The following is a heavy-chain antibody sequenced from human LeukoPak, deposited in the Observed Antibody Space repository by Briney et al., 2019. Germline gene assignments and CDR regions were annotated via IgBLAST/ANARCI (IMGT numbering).Heavy chain of an antibody. CDR1: GYTFTSYG. J-gene: IGHJ4*02. CDR3: AREWSYCSSTSCYYYFDY. Sequence: GASVKVSCKASGYTFTSYGISWVRQAPGQGLEWMGWISAYNGNTNYAQKLQGRVTMTTDTSTSTAYMELSSLRSEDTAVYYCAREWSYCSSTSCYYYFDYWGQGTLVTVSS. CDR2: ISAYNGNT. V-gene: IGHV1-18*01. D-gene: IGHD2-2*01.